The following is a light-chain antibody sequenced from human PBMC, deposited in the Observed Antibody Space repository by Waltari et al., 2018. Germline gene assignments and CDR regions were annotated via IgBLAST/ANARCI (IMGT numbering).Light chain of an antibody. CDR3: AAWDDNLRGV. CDR1: YSTIGGNY. J-gene: IGLJ2*01. Sequence: QSVLTQPPSPPRTPGPRVTIPCAGLYSTIGGNYVYWYKQLPGPAPKLLIFKNNHRPSGVPDRFSGSKSGTSASLAISGLRSEDEADYYCAAWDDNLRGVFGGGTRLAVL. V-gene: IGLV1-47*01. CDR2: KNN.